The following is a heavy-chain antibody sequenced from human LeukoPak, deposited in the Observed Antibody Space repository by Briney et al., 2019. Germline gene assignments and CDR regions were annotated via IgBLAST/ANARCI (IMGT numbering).Heavy chain of an antibody. CDR3: AKDRQSYQLPQGIPDALDI. V-gene: IGHV3-23*01. Sequence: GGSLRLSCAASGFTFSSYAMSWVRQAPGKGLEWVSAISGSGGSTYYADSVKGRFTISRDNSKNTLYLQMNSLRAADTAVYYCAKDRQSYQLPQGIPDALDIWGQGTMVTLFS. D-gene: IGHD2-2*01. CDR1: GFTFSSYA. CDR2: ISGSGGST. J-gene: IGHJ3*02.